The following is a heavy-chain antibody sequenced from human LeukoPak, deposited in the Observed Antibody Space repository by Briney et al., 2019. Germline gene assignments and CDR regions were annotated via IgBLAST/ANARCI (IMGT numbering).Heavy chain of an antibody. CDR1: GYTFTGYY. CDR2: INPNSGGT. CDR3: ASGACDYVWGSYRYSAFDY. J-gene: IGHJ4*02. V-gene: IGHV1-2*02. D-gene: IGHD3-16*02. Sequence: SVKVSCKASGYTFTGYYMHWVRQAPGQGLEWMGWINPNSGGTNYAQKFQGRVTMTRDTSISTAYMELSRLRSDDTAVYYCASGACDYVWGSYRYSAFDYWGQGTLVTVSS.